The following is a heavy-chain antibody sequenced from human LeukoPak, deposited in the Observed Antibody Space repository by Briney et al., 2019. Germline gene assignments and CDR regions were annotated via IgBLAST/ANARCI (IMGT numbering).Heavy chain of an antibody. CDR1: GFTFSNAW. V-gene: IGHV3-30-3*01. CDR2: ISYDGSNK. J-gene: IGHJ4*02. Sequence: GGSLRLSCAASGFTFSNAWMSWVRQAPGKGLEWVAVISYDGSNKYYADSVKGRFTISRDNSKNTLYLQMNSLRAEDTAVYYCARGRPIAAAGPDFDYWGQGTLVTVSS. CDR3: ARGRPIAAAGPDFDY. D-gene: IGHD6-13*01.